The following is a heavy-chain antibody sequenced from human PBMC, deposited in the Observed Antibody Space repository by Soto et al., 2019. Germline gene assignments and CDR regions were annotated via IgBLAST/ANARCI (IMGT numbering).Heavy chain of an antibody. CDR1: GGTFSSYA. CDR3: AGGYSSGLDV. CDR2: IIPIFGTA. V-gene: IGHV1-69*13. D-gene: IGHD6-19*01. J-gene: IGHJ6*04. Sequence: EASVKVSCKASGGTFSSYAISWVRQAPGQGLEWMGGIIPIFGTANYAQKFQGRVTITADESTSTAYMELSSLRSEDTAVYYCAGGYSSGLDVWGKGTTVTVSS.